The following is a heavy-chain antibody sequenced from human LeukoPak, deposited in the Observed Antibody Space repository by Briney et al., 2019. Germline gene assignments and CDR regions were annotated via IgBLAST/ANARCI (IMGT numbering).Heavy chain of an antibody. J-gene: IGHJ6*02. CDR3: ARHFDF. Sequence: SETLSLTCAVSGVSVRSYNYWSWVRQSPGKGLEWIGSISYSGTTYYNPSLKSRVTISADTSKSQFSLNLSSVTAADTAIYYCARHFDFWGQGTTVTVSS. V-gene: IGHV4-39*01. CDR1: GVSVRSYNY. CDR2: ISYSGTT.